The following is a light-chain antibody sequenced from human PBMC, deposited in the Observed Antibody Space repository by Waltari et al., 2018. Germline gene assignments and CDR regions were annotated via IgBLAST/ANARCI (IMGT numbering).Light chain of an antibody. J-gene: IGKJ2*03. CDR3: QQYYTAPYS. CDR1: QSVFYNSNNKNY. Sequence: DIVMTQSPDSLAVSLGERATINCKSSQSVFYNSNNKNYLAWYQQKAGQRPKLLIYWASSRESGVPDRFSGSVSGTDFTLTISSLQAEDVAVYYCQQYYTAPYSFGQGTKLEIK. CDR2: WAS. V-gene: IGKV4-1*01.